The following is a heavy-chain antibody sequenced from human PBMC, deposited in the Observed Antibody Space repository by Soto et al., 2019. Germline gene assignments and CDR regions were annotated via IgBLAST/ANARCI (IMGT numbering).Heavy chain of an antibody. J-gene: IGHJ4*02. D-gene: IGHD2-21*02. Sequence: SETLSLTCAVSGGSISSGGYSWTWIRQPPGKGLEWIGYIYDSGTTYYNPSLKSRVTISVDRSKNQFSLKLSSVTAADTAVYYCARYCGGDCPLVYWGQGTLVTVSS. CDR3: ARYCGGDCPLVY. CDR2: IYDSGTT. V-gene: IGHV4-30-2*01. CDR1: GGSISSGGYS.